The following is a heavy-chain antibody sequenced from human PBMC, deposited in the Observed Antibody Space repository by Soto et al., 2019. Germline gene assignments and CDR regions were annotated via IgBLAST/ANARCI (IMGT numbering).Heavy chain of an antibody. CDR1: GFTFSSYA. V-gene: IGHV3-23*01. Sequence: GSLRLSCAASGFTFSSYAMSWVRQAPGKGLEWVSAISGSGGSTYYADSVKGRFTISRDNSKDTLYLQMNSLRAGDTAVYYCAKEGHRSYYYGSGTYYKWTYDYWGQGTLVTVSS. CDR2: ISGSGGST. CDR3: AKEGHRSYYYGSGTYYKWTYDY. D-gene: IGHD3-10*01. J-gene: IGHJ4*02.